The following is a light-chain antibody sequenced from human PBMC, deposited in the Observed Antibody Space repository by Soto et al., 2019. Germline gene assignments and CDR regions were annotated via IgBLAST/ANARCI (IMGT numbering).Light chain of an antibody. J-gene: IGKJ5*01. CDR2: ATS. Sequence: DIQLTQSPSSLSASVGDRVTITCWASQGIYAFLAWFQQQPGKAPKPLIYATSTLQSGVSSRFSGSGSGRDFTLTISSLQPEDSATYYCQQYSVYPTIFGQGTRLEIK. CDR1: QGIYAF. CDR3: QQYSVYPTI. V-gene: IGKV1-16*01.